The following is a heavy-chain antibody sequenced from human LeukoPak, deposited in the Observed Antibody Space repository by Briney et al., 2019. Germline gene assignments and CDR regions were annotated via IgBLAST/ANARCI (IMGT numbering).Heavy chain of an antibody. J-gene: IGHJ4*02. V-gene: IGHV2-5*02. D-gene: IGHD3-22*01. CDR3: AHYYYDSSGYYPPRFFDY. CDR2: IYWDDDK. Sequence: SGPTLVNPTQTLTLTCTFSGFSLSTSGVGVGWIRQPPGKALEWLALIYWDDDKRYSPSLKSRLTITKDTSKNQVVLTMTNMDPVDTATYYCAHYYYDSSGYYPPRFFDYWGQGTLVTVSS. CDR1: GFSLSTSGVG.